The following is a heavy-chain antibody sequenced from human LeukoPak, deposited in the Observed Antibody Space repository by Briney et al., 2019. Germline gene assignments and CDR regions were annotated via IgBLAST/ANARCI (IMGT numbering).Heavy chain of an antibody. J-gene: IGHJ6*03. D-gene: IGHD6-6*01. CDR3: ARAPEYSSSSSDYYYYMDV. CDR1: GYTFTSYY. V-gene: IGHV1-69*06. Sequence: EASVKVSCKASGYTFTSYYMHWVRQAPGQGLEWMGGIIPIFGTANYAQKSQGRVTITADKSTSTAYMELSSLRSDDTAVYYCARAPEYSSSSSDYYYYMDVWGKGTTVTVSS. CDR2: IIPIFGTA.